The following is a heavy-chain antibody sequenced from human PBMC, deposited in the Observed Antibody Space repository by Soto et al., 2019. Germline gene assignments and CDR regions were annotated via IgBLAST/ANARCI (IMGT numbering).Heavy chain of an antibody. CDR3: ARGRYGDY. J-gene: IGHJ4*02. D-gene: IGHD1-1*01. CDR1: GYTFTTYG. Sequence: QVHLVQSGAEVKKPGASVKVSCKGSGYTFTTYGITWVRQAPGQGLERMGWIRAHNGNTNSAQKLQGRVTVTRDTSTSTAYMELRSLRSDDTAVDYWARGRYGDYWGQGALVTVSS. V-gene: IGHV1-18*01. CDR2: IRAHNGNT.